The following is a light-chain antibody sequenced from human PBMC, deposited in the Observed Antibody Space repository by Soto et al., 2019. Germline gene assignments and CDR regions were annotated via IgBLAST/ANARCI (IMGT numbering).Light chain of an antibody. CDR3: QQYNNWPPIT. V-gene: IGKV3-15*01. CDR2: GAS. Sequence: EVVMTQSPVTLSVSPGESATLSCRASQGVRNNLAWYQQRPGQAPRLLIYGASTRAAGIPARFSGSGSGTEFTLTISSLQSEDFAVYYCQQYNNWPPITFGQGTRLEIK. J-gene: IGKJ5*01. CDR1: QGVRNN.